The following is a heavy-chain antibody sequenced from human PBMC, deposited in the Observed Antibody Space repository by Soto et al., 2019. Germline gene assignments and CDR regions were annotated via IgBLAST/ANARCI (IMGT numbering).Heavy chain of an antibody. D-gene: IGHD2-8*01. CDR3: ARYTNVSPYYHGVDV. Sequence: QVQLQESGPGLVKPSQSVSLTCTVSGVSISSGDYYWSWIRQPPGKGLEWIGYIYYSGNTNYAPSLGSRLTISIDTSRNQFSLHLMSVTAADTAIYYCARYTNVSPYYHGVDVWGQGTTVTVSS. V-gene: IGHV4-30-4*01. J-gene: IGHJ6*02. CDR2: IYYSGNT. CDR1: GVSISSGDYY.